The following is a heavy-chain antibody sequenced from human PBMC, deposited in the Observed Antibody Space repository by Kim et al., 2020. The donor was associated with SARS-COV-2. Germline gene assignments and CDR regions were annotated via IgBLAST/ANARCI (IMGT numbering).Heavy chain of an antibody. D-gene: IGHD2-15*01. Sequence: SETLSLTCTVSGGSISSSSYYWGWIRQPPGKGLEWIGSIYYSGSTYYNPSLKSRVTISVDTSKNQFSLKLSSVTAADTAVYYCARSLLWFDPWGQGTLVTVSS. J-gene: IGHJ5*02. CDR2: IYYSGST. V-gene: IGHV4-39*01. CDR1: GGSISSSSYY. CDR3: ARSLLWFDP.